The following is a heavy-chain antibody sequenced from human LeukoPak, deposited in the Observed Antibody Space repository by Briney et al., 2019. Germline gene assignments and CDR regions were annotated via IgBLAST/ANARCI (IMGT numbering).Heavy chain of an antibody. CDR1: GYSFTSYW. J-gene: IGHJ4*02. V-gene: IGHV5-51*01. CDR2: IYPGDSDT. Sequence: GESLKISCKGSGYSFTSYWIGWVRQMPGKGLEWMGIIYPGDSDTRYSPSFQGHVAISADKSISTAYLQWSSLKASDTAMYYCAIFGVDTGMGLDYWGQGTLVTVSS. D-gene: IGHD5-18*01. CDR3: AIFGVDTGMGLDY.